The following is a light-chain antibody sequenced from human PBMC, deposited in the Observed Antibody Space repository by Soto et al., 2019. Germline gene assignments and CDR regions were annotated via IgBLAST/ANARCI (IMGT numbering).Light chain of an antibody. CDR2: AAS. J-gene: IGKJ5*01. Sequence: EIVLTQSPATLSLSPGERATLSCRASQSVSSYLAWYQQKPGQAPRLLIYAASNRATGIPARFSGSGSGTDFTLTISSLEPEDFAVYCCQQRSNWQITFGQGTRLEIK. V-gene: IGKV3-11*01. CDR1: QSVSSY. CDR3: QQRSNWQIT.